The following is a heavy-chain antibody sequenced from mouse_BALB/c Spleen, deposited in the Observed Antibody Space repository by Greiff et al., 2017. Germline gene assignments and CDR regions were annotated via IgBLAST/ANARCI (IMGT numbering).Heavy chain of an antibody. CDR1: GYTFTSYY. V-gene: IGHV1S81*02. CDR2: INPSNGGT. Sequence: QVHVKQSGAELVKPGASVKLSCKASGYTFTSYYMYWVKQRPGQGLEWIGEINPSNGGTNFNEKFKSKATLTVDKSSSTAYMQLSSLTSEDSAVYYCTTLNDWGQGTTLTVSS. CDR3: TTLND. J-gene: IGHJ2*01.